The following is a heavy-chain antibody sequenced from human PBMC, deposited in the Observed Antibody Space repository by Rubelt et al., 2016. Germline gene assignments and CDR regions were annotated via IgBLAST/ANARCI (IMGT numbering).Heavy chain of an antibody. Sequence: WWGGSEKYYADSVKGRFTISRDNSKNTLYLQMNSLRAEDTAVYYCARFSGSYDFDYWGQGTLVTVSS. CDR3: ARFSGSYDFDY. D-gene: IGHD3-10*01. CDR2: WWGGSEK. J-gene: IGHJ4*02. V-gene: IGHV3-33*01.